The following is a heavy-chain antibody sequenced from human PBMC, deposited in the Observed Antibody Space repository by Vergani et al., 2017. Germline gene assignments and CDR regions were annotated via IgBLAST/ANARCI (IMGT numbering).Heavy chain of an antibody. CDR2: IGKDGINT. Sequence: QVQLVESAGGVVQPGGSLRLSCAASGFTFSNFGMHWIRQAPGKGLEWLSYIGKDGINTRYRDAVKGRFTVSRDNSKDTLYLQMDSLRSADTALYYCANYLRDSTDGLPDSWGARTLVIVSS. CDR1: GFTFSNFG. D-gene: IGHD2-21*02. V-gene: IGHV3-30*02. CDR3: ANYLRDSTDGLPDS. J-gene: IGHJ4*02.